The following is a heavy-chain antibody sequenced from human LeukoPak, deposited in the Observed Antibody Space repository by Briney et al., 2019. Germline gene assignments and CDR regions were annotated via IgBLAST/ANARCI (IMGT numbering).Heavy chain of an antibody. CDR1: GFTFSSYG. V-gene: IGHV3-30*18. J-gene: IGHJ4*02. CDR2: ISYDGSNK. D-gene: IGHD3-22*01. Sequence: GRSLRLSCAASGFTFSSYGMHWVRQAPGKGLEWVAVISYDGSNKYYADSVKGRFTISRDNSKNTLYLQMNSLRAEDTAVYYCAKEGNYYDSSGYPGYWGQGTLVTVSS. CDR3: AKEGNYYDSSGYPGY.